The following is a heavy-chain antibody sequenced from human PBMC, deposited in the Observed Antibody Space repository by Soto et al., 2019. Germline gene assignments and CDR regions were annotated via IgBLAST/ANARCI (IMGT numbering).Heavy chain of an antibody. CDR3: ARDGRGVAEDYYYYMDV. CDR1: GGSISSGGYY. Sequence: SETLSLTCTVSGGSISSGGYYWSWIRQHPGKGLEWIGYIYYSGSTYYNPSLKSRVTISVDTSKNQFSLKLSSVTAADTAVYYCARDGRGVAEDYYYYMDVWGKGTTVTVSS. J-gene: IGHJ6*03. D-gene: IGHD3-10*01. CDR2: IYYSGST. V-gene: IGHV4-31*03.